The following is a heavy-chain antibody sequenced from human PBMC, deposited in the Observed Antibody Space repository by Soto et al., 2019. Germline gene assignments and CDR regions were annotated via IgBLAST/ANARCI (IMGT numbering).Heavy chain of an antibody. J-gene: IGHJ1*01. Sequence: GGSLRLSCAASGFSFISYEMNWVRQPPGKGLEWVASISKSGDNIHYADSVQGRFTISRDNAKNILYLQMNSPRAEDTAFYFCARNGNKDTWGQGTLVTVSS. CDR3: ARNGNKDT. CDR1: GFSFISYE. V-gene: IGHV3-48*03. CDR2: ISKSGDNI. D-gene: IGHD4-17*01.